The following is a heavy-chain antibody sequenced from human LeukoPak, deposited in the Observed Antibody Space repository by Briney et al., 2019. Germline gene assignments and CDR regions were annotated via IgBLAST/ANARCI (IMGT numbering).Heavy chain of an antibody. Sequence: GGSLRLSCAASGFIITTYAMAWVRQAPGKGQEWVAGILGSGTTYYSDYVKGRFTISKDNSKKMVYLQMNSLRVADTAIYSYAKDLHYNDGRWEFDPWGQGTLVTVSS. CDR1: GFIITTYA. CDR3: AKDLHYNDGRWEFDP. J-gene: IGHJ5*02. D-gene: IGHD5-24*01. CDR2: ILGSGTT. V-gene: IGHV3-23*01.